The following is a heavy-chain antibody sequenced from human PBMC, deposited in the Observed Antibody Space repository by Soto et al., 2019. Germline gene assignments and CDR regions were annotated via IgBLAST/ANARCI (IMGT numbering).Heavy chain of an antibody. J-gene: IGHJ6*02. Sequence: RASVKVSCKASGYTFTSYGISWVRQAPGQGLEWMGWISAYNGNTNYAQKLQGRVTMTTDTSTSTAYMELRSLRSDDTAVYYCARDRRASYYYYGMDVWGQGTTVTVSS. CDR1: GYTFTSYG. CDR3: ARDRRASYYYYGMDV. D-gene: IGHD1-26*01. CDR2: ISAYNGNT. V-gene: IGHV1-18*01.